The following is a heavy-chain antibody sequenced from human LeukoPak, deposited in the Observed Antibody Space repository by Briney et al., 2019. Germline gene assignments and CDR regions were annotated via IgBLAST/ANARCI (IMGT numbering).Heavy chain of an antibody. Sequence: SDTLSLTCTVSTASTASDYWTWLRPPPGEEREGDAYMFDIVSTKFNPSLKSRLTLSVDTSKKQLSLRLSSVTAADTAVYYCATIKRGSTYGYFDFWGQGIKVTVSS. V-gene: IGHV4-59*07. CDR1: TASTASDY. CDR2: MFDIVST. CDR3: ATIKRGSTYGYFDF. D-gene: IGHD5-18*01. J-gene: IGHJ4*02.